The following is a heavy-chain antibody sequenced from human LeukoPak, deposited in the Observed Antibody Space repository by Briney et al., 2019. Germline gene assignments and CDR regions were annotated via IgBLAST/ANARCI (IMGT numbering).Heavy chain of an antibody. Sequence: GGSLRLSCAASGFTFSSYWMHWVRQAPGKGLVWVSRINPDGTSTSYADSVKGRFTISRENAKNTVDLQMNSLRGEDTAVYYCARDAGDCGGDCPRWFDPWGQGTLVTVSS. CDR3: ARDAGDCGGDCPRWFDP. V-gene: IGHV3-74*01. D-gene: IGHD2-21*02. J-gene: IGHJ5*02. CDR2: INPDGTST. CDR1: GFTFSSYW.